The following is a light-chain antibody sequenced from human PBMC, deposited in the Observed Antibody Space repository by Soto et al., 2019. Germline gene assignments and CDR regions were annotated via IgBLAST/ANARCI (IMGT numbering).Light chain of an antibody. V-gene: IGLV2-18*02. CDR1: SSDVGSDNR. CDR3: SSYTTSITYV. Sequence: QSVLTQPPSVSGSPGQSVTISCTGTSSDVGSDNRVSWYQQLPGTAPTLIVYGVNNRPSGVPDRFSGSKSGNTASLIISWLQAEDEADYYCSSYTTSITYVFGTGTKVTVL. CDR2: GVN. J-gene: IGLJ1*01.